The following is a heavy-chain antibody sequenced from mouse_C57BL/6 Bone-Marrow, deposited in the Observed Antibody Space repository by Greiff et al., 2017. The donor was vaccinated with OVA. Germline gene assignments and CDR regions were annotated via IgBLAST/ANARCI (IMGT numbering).Heavy chain of an antibody. CDR1: GYIFTSYW. D-gene: IGHD4-1*01. J-gene: IGHJ1*03. V-gene: IGHV1-50*01. CDR3: ARELGDGYFDV. CDR2: LDPSDRYT. Sequence: VQLQQPGAELVKPGASVKLSCKASGYIFTSYWMQWVKQRPGQGLEWIGELDPSDRYTNYTHKFKGKATLTVDTSSSTAYMQLSSLTSVDSAVYYWARELGDGYFDVCGTGTTVTGSS.